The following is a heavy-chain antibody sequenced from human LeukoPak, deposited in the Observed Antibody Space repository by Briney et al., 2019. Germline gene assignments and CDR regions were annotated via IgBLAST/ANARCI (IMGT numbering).Heavy chain of an antibody. CDR1: GYTFTNYG. V-gene: IGHV1-18*01. J-gene: IGHJ5*02. D-gene: IGHD2-21*02. CDR2: ISAYNGDT. CDR3: ARDACVSCGGDCCHDP. Sequence: ASVKVSCKASGYTFTNYGISWVRQAPGQGLEWMAWISAYNGDTRYAQKFQGRVILTTETFTTTAYMELRNLRSDDTAVYYCARDACVSCGGDCCHDPWGQGTLVTVSS.